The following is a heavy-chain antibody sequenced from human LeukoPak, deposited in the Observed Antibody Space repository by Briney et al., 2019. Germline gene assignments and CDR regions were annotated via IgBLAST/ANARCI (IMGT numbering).Heavy chain of an antibody. D-gene: IGHD3-22*01. V-gene: IGHV3-7*01. CDR2: IKQDGSEK. CDR3: ARDLITMIPQSAFDI. CDR1: GFTFSSYW. J-gene: IGHJ3*02. Sequence: GGSLRLSCVASGFTFSSYWMSWVRQAPGKGLEWVANIKQDGSEKYYVDSVKGRFTISRDNAKSSLYLQMNSLRAEDTAVYYCARDLITMIPQSAFDIWGQGTMVTVSP.